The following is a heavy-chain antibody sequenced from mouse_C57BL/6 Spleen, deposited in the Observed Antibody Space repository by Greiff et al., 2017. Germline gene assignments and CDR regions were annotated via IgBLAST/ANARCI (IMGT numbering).Heavy chain of an antibody. J-gene: IGHJ4*01. CDR3: ARVVYYDYFYYAMDY. CDR1: GYAFSSSW. D-gene: IGHD2-4*01. CDR2: IYPGDGDT. V-gene: IGHV1-82*01. Sequence: VQLQQSGPELVKPGASVKISCKASGYAFSSSWMNWVKQRPGQGLEWIGRIYPGDGDTNYNEKFKGKATLTAAKSSSTAYMHLSSLTSEDSAVYFCARVVYYDYFYYAMDYWGEGTSVTVSS.